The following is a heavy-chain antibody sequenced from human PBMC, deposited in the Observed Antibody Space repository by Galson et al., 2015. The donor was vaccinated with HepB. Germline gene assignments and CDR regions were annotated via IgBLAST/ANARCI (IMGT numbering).Heavy chain of an antibody. D-gene: IGHD3-22*01. J-gene: IGHJ4*02. CDR2: INPNSGGT. CDR3: ARPYFAYYYDSSGYSLDY. Sequence: SVKVSCKASGYTFTGYYMHWVRQAPGQGLEWMGWINPNSGGTNYAQKFQGRVTMTRDTSISTACMELSRLRSDDTAVYYCARPYFAYYYDSSGYSLDYWGQGTLVTVSS. V-gene: IGHV1-2*02. CDR1: GYTFTGYY.